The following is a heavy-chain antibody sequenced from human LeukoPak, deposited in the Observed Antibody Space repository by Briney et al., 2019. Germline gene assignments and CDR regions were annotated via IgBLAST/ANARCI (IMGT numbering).Heavy chain of an antibody. CDR2: IKSKTDGGTT. CDR1: GFTFSNAW. D-gene: IGHD4-17*01. J-gene: IGHJ4*02. Sequence: GGSLRLSCAASGFTFSNAWMSWVRQAPGKGLEWVGRIKSKTDGGTTDYAAPVKGRFTISRDDSKNTLYLQMNSLRAEDTAVYYCAKVGSRVTSAPDDYWGQGTLVTVSS. V-gene: IGHV3-15*01. CDR3: AKVGSRVTSAPDDY.